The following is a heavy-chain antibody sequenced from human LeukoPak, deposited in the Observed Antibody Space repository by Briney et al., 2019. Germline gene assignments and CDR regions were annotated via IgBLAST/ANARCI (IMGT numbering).Heavy chain of an antibody. V-gene: IGHV3-7*01. J-gene: IGHJ5*01. CDR2: INQDVSKT. D-gene: IGHD4-17*01. CDR1: GFTFSNYL. CDR3: ASYRTVAKSNWFDS. Sequence: AGSLRLSCTASGFTFSNYLMSCGRQAPGKGLGWVANINQDVSKTFNLDSVKGRFTISRDKAKNSLYLQMNRLRAEDTAVYYCASYRTVAKSNWFDSWGQGTLVTVSS.